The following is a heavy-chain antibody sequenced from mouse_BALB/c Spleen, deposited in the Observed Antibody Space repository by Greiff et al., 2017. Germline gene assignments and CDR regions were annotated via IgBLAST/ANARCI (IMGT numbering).Heavy chain of an antibody. CDR1: GFSLTSYG. CDR2: IWAGGST. Sequence: QVQLQQSGPGLVAPSQSLSITCTVSGFSLTSYGVHWVRQPPGKGLEWLGVIWAGGSTNYNSALMSRLSISKDNSKSQVFLKMNSLQTDDTAMYYCAREGDYDGAYFDYWGQGTTLTVSS. J-gene: IGHJ2*01. CDR3: AREGDYDGAYFDY. D-gene: IGHD2-4*01. V-gene: IGHV2-9*02.